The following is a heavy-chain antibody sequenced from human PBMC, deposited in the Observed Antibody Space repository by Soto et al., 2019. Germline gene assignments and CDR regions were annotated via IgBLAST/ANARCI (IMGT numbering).Heavy chain of an antibody. J-gene: IGHJ3*01. D-gene: IGHD4-17*01. CDR3: ARGHEYGGNSDAYDF. Sequence: QVQLVQSGAEVKKPGSSVKVSCKASGGTFSTSSISWLRQAPGQRPEWMGNILPIFGTADYAQKFRDRVTITADKSTNTAYMELRSLFSPDAAVYYCARGHEYGGNSDAYDFWGQGTVVTVSS. V-gene: IGHV1-69*14. CDR1: GGTFSTSS. CDR2: ILPIFGTA.